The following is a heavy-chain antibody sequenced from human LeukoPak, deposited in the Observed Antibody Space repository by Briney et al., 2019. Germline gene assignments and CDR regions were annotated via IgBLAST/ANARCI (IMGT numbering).Heavy chain of an antibody. D-gene: IGHD3-10*01. Sequence: ASVKVSCKASGYTFTSYYMHWVRQAPGQGLEWMGIINPSGGSTSYAQKFQGRVTMTRDMSTSTDYMELSSLRSEDTAVYYCARDSSVEDTAWWFDPWGQGTLVTVSS. CDR1: GYTFTSYY. CDR3: ARDSSVEDTAWWFDP. J-gene: IGHJ5*02. CDR2: INPSGGST. V-gene: IGHV1-46*01.